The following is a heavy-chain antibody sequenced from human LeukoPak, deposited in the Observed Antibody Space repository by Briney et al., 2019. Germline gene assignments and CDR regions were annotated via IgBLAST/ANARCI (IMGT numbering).Heavy chain of an antibody. J-gene: IGHJ4*02. V-gene: IGHV1-46*01. CDR1: GYTFTNYY. CDR3: ARDRVSSSWYFDY. Sequence: ASVKVSCKASGYTFTNYYIHWVRQAPGQGLEWMGIINPTSGSTAYTQKFQGRVTMTRDTSTSTVYMELSSLRSDDTAVYYCARDRVSSSWYFDYWGQGTLVTVSS. CDR2: INPTSGST. D-gene: IGHD6-13*01.